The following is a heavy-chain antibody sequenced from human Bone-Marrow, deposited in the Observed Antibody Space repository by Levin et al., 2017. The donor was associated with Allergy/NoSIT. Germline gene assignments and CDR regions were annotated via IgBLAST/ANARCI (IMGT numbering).Heavy chain of an antibody. CDR3: ARHGPDLAIDY. CDR2: IYLPDSDT. CDR1: GFTSYW. J-gene: IGHJ4*02. V-gene: IGHV5-51*01. Sequence: GGSLRLSCKASGFTSYWIAWVRQMPGKGLEWMGIIYLPDSDTIYSPSFQGQVTISADKSISTAYLQWSSLKASDTAIYYCARHGPDLAIDYWGPGTLVTVSS.